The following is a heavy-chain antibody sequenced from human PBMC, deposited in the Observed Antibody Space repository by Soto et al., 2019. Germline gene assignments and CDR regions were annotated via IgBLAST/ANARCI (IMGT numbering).Heavy chain of an antibody. CDR2: ISAYNGNT. D-gene: IGHD4-17*01. CDR1: GGTFSTDD. J-gene: IGHJ4*02. Sequence: SVKVSCKASGGTFSTDDITGVRQAPGQGLEWMGWISAYNGNTNYAQKLQGRVTMTTDTSTSTAYMELRSLRSDDTAVYYCVRDRFGYGDSGDWGQGTLVTVSS. V-gene: IGHV1-18*01. CDR3: VRDRFGYGDSGD.